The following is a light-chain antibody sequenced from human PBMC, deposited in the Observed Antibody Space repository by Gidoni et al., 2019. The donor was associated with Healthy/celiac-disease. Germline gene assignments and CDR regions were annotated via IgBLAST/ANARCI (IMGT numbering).Light chain of an antibody. CDR1: QGISNY. CDR3: QKYNSVPWT. V-gene: IGKV1-27*01. J-gene: IGKJ1*01. Sequence: DIQMTHSPSSLSASVGDRVTITCRAIQGISNYLAWYQQNPGKVPKLLIYAASTLQSGVQSRFSGSGSGTDFTLTISSLQPEDVATYYCQKYNSVPWTFXQXTKVEIK. CDR2: AAS.